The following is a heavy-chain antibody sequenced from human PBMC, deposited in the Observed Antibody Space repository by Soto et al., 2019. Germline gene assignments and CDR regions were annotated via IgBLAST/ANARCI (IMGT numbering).Heavy chain of an antibody. J-gene: IGHJ4*02. CDR1: GGTFSSYA. D-gene: IGHD3-22*01. CDR2: IIPIFGTA. Sequence: GPSVKVSCKASGGTFSSYAISWVRQAPGQGLEWMGGIIPIFGTANYAQKFQGRVTITADESTSTAYMELSSLRSEDTAVYYCARRRTYYYDSSGYYSFDYWGQGTLVTVSS. V-gene: IGHV1-69*13. CDR3: ARRRTYYYDSSGYYSFDY.